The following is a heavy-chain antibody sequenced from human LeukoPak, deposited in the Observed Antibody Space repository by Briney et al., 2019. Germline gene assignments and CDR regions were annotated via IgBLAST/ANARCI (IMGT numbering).Heavy chain of an antibody. J-gene: IGHJ4*02. D-gene: IGHD3-22*01. CDR2: ISSSSTYI. V-gene: IGHV3-21*01. Sequence: GGSLRLSCPSSGFIFSTYNMNWVRQAPGKGLEWVSSISSSSTYIYYADSVKGRFTISRDDAKNSLYLQMNSLRAEDTAVYYCARGTDSGSYYFDYWGQGTLVTASS. CDR3: ARGTDSGSYYFDY. CDR1: GFIFSTYN.